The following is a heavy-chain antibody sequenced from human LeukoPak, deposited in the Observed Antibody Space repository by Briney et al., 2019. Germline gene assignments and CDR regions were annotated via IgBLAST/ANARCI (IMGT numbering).Heavy chain of an antibody. CDR2: ISGSGGST. D-gene: IGHD3-10*01. V-gene: IGHV3-23*01. J-gene: IGHJ4*02. CDR1: GFTFSSYA. Sequence: TGGSLRLSCAASGFTFSSYAMSWVRQAPGKGLEWVSAISGSGGSTYYADSVKGRFTISRDNSKNTLYLQMNSLRAEDTAVYYCAKESRTTWFGEVDYFDYWGQGTLVTVSS. CDR3: AKESRTTWFGEVDYFDY.